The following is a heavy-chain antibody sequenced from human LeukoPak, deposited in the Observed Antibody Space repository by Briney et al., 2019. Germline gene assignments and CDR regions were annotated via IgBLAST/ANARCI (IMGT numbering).Heavy chain of an antibody. CDR1: GGSISSYY. V-gene: IGHV4-59*01. CDR3: ARGPLYSSEI. Sequence: TSETLSLTCTVSGGSISSYYWSWIRQPPGKGLEWIGYIYYSGSTNYNPSLKSRVTISVDTSKNQFSLKLSSVTAADTAVYYCARGPLYSSEIWGQGTMVTVSS. D-gene: IGHD6-25*01. CDR2: IYYSGST. J-gene: IGHJ3*02.